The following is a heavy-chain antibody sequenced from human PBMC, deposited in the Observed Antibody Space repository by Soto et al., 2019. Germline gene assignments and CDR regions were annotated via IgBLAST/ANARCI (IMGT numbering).Heavy chain of an antibody. Sequence: QVQLVQSGAEVKKPGSSVKVSCKASGGTFSSYAISWVRQAPGQGLEWMGGIIPIFGTANYAQKFLGRVTITVDESTSTAYMELSSLRSEDTAVYYCAREKTEGGYCTNGVCYTFDYWGQGTLVTVSS. V-gene: IGHV1-69*01. J-gene: IGHJ4*02. CDR3: AREKTEGGYCTNGVCYTFDY. D-gene: IGHD2-8*01. CDR2: IIPIFGTA. CDR1: GGTFSSYA.